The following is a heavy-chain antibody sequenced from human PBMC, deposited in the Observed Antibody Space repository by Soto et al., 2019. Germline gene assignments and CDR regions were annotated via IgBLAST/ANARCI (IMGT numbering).Heavy chain of an antibody. CDR3: ARDLGDYVWGSYRYTA. CDR2: ISSSSSTI. Sequence: EVQLVESGGGLVQPGGSLRLSCAASGFTFSSYSMNWVRQAPGKGLEWVSYISSSSSTIYYADSVKGRFTISRDNAKNSLDLQMNSLRDEDTAVYYCARDLGDYVWGSYRYTAWGQGTLVTVSS. J-gene: IGHJ5*02. D-gene: IGHD3-16*02. V-gene: IGHV3-48*02. CDR1: GFTFSSYS.